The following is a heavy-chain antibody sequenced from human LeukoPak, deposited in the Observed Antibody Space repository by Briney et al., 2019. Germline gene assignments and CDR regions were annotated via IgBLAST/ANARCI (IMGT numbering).Heavy chain of an antibody. J-gene: IGHJ4*02. CDR1: GFTFSSYS. D-gene: IGHD3-16*01. CDR2: ISRTSSYI. Sequence: GGSLRLSCAASGFTFSSYSMNWVRQAPGKGPEWVSSISRTSSYIYYADSVKGRFTMSRDNAKNSLYLQMNSLRAEDTAVYYCARVGTVITFPPDYWGQGTLVTVSS. V-gene: IGHV3-21*01. CDR3: ARVGTVITFPPDY.